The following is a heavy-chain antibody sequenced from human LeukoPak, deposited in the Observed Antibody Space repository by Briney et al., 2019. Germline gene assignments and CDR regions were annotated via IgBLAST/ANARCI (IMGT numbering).Heavy chain of an antibody. Sequence: PGGSLRLSCAASGFTFSNYAMSWVRQAPGKGLEWVSAFSGSGVSTHYADSVKGRFTISRDNSKNTLYLQMNSLRAEDTAVYYCAKDPRRYSRTGGYFDYWGQGTLVTVSS. CDR3: AKDPRRYSRTGGYFDY. CDR1: GFTFSNYA. D-gene: IGHD6-13*01. V-gene: IGHV3-23*01. CDR2: FSGSGVST. J-gene: IGHJ4*02.